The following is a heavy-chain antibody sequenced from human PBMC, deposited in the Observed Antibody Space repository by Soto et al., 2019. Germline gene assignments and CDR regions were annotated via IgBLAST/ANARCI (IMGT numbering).Heavy chain of an antibody. D-gene: IGHD1-26*01. CDR3: ARVGSIVGATQEFDP. V-gene: IGHV4-30-2*01. CDR2: INHSGSI. CDR1: GGSISSGGYS. J-gene: IGHJ5*02. Sequence: PSETLSLTCAVSGGSISSGGYSWSWIRQPPGKGLEWIGDINHSGSINYNPSLKSRVTISVDTSKNQFSLKLSSVTAADTAVYYCARVGSIVGATQEFDPWGQGTLVTVSS.